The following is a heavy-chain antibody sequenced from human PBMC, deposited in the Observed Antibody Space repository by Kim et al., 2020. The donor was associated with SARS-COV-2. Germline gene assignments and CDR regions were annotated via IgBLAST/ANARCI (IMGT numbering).Heavy chain of an antibody. V-gene: IGHV3-43*02. CDR2: ISGDSSDT. Sequence: GGSLRLSCAASGFTFDNYAMHWVRQAPGKGLEWISLISGDSSDTNYADSVKGRFTISRDNSKDSLYLQMISLRTEDTALYYCAKDITPARWNYAGFDYWGQGILVTVSS. J-gene: IGHJ4*02. CDR3: AKDITPARWNYAGFDY. CDR1: GFTFDNYA. D-gene: IGHD1-7*01.